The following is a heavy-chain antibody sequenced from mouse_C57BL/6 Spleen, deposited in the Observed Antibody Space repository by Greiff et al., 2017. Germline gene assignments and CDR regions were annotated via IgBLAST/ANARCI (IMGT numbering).Heavy chain of an antibody. Sequence: EVMLVESGGGLVQPGGSLSLSCAASGFTFTDYYMSWVRQSPGKALEWLGFIRNKANGYTTEYSASVKGRFTISRDNSQSILYLQMNALRAEDSATYYCASSYDGYFDYWGQGTTLTVSS. D-gene: IGHD2-3*01. CDR1: GFTFTDYY. CDR3: ASSYDGYFDY. V-gene: IGHV7-3*01. J-gene: IGHJ2*01. CDR2: IRNKANGYTT.